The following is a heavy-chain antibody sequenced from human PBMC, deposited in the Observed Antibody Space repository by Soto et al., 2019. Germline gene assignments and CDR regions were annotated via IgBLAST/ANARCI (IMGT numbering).Heavy chain of an antibody. D-gene: IGHD6-19*01. CDR1: GDSITNSRW. CDR3: AYSTGWYRHDV. V-gene: IGHV4-4*02. Sequence: QVQLQESGPGLVKPSGTLSLTCAVSGDSITNSRWWTWVRQPPGKGLEWIGDILHSGETNYNPSLKSTVFISVDKSQNQFSLGVSSVTAADTAVYYCAYSTGWYRHDVWGQGTLVTVSS. J-gene: IGHJ3*01. CDR2: ILHSGET.